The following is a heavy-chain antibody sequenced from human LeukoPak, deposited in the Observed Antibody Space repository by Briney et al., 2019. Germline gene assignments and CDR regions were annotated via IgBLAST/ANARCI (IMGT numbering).Heavy chain of an antibody. V-gene: IGHV5-10-1*04. Sequence: GGSLSLSCTGSGYSFTSYWISWVRQMPGKGMEWMGRIDPSDSYTNYSPSFQGQVTISADKSISTAYLQWSSLKASDTAMYFCATYAGSYSKYFQHWGQGTLVTVSS. D-gene: IGHD3-10*01. J-gene: IGHJ1*01. CDR2: IDPSDSYT. CDR1: GYSFTSYW. CDR3: ATYAGSYSKYFQH.